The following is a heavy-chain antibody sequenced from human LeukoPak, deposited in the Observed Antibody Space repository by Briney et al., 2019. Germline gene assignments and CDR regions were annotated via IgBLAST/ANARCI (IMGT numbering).Heavy chain of an antibody. J-gene: IGHJ5*01. V-gene: IGHV4-4*07. CDR3: ARDVGFPARFDS. CDR2: VYTNERT. D-gene: IGHD1-26*01. Sequence: PSETLSLTCTVSGDSLTNFYWSWIRQPAGRGLEWIGRVYTNERTKYNPSLKSRLTVSVDTSSNQVFLRLTSVSAADTAVYYCARDVGFPARFDSWGQGILVTVSS. CDR1: GDSLTNFY.